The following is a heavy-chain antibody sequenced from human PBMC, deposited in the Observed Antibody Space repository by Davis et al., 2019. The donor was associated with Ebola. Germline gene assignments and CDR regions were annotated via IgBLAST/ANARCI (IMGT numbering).Heavy chain of an antibody. Sequence: SDTLSLTCTVSGGSISSSSYYWGWIRQPPGKGLEWIGSIYYSGSTYYNPSLKSRFTISVDTSKNQFSLKLSSVTAADTAVYYCARVSYDFWSGYSYYYMDVWGKGTTVTVSS. CDR2: IYYSGST. J-gene: IGHJ6*03. CDR1: GGSISSSSYY. D-gene: IGHD3-3*01. CDR3: ARVSYDFWSGYSYYYMDV. V-gene: IGHV4-39*07.